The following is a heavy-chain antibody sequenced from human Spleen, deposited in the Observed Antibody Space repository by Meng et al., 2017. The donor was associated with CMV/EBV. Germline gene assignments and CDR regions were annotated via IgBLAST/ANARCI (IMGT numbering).Heavy chain of an antibody. V-gene: IGHV1-18*01. CDR2: ISACNGNT. J-gene: IGHJ4*02. CDR1: GYTFIGNG. CDR3: ARRIAAVGTLYYFDW. Sequence: SGYTFIGNGISWVRQDPGEGVERMGWISACNGNTNYEQKFQGRVTMTTDTSTSKAYMELRSLRSDDTAVYYCARRIAAVGTLYYFDWWGQGTLVTVSS. D-gene: IGHD6-13*01.